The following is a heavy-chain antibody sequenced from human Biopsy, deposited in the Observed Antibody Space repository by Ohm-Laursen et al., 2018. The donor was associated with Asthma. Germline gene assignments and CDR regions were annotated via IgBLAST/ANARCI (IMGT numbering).Heavy chain of an antibody. Sequence: RISCKASGDSFSNYAISWVRQAPGQGLEWMGGLIPVLGTPDHAQMFEGRVTITADESTSTAYMELSSLSSEDTAVYYCARGYSGSDRIVYYYSGLEVWGQGTTVT. J-gene: IGHJ6*02. CDR2: LIPVLGTP. D-gene: IGHD5-12*01. V-gene: IGHV1-69*01. CDR1: GDSFSNYA. CDR3: ARGYSGSDRIVYYYSGLEV.